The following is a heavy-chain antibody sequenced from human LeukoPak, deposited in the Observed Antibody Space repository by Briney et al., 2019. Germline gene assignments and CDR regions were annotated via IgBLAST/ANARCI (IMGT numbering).Heavy chain of an antibody. V-gene: IGHV3-48*02. CDR2: TSSSDSTK. CDR3: ARVTDTALDYFNGMDV. D-gene: IGHD5-18*01. CDR1: RFTFSRYS. Sequence: GRSLRLSCAASRFTFSRYSMNWVRQASGKGLEWVSYTSSSDSTKYYADSVKGRFTISRDNAKNSLYLQMNSLRDEDTAVYYCARVTDTALDYFNGMDVWGQGTTVTVSS. J-gene: IGHJ6*02.